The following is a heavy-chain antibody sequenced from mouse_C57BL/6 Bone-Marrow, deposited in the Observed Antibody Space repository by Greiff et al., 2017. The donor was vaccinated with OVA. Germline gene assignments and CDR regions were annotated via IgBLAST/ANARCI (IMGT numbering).Heavy chain of an antibody. J-gene: IGHJ1*03. D-gene: IGHD2-4*01. CDR2: IDPEDGET. V-gene: IGHV14-2*01. CDR3: ARGLITTRLNWYFDV. CDR1: GFNIKDYY. Sequence: VQLKESGAELVKPGASVKLSCTASGFNIKDYYMHWVKQRTEQGLEWIGRIDPEDGETKYAPKFQGKATITADTSSNTAYLQLSSLTSEDTAVYYCARGLITTRLNWYFDVWGTGTTVTVSS.